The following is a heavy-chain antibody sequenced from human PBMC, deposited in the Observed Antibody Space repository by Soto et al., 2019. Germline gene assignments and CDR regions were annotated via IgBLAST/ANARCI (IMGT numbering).Heavy chain of an antibody. Sequence: ASVKVSCKASGGTFSSYAISWVRQAPGQGLEWMGGIIPIFGTANYAQKFQGRVTITADESTSTAYMELSSLRSEDTAVYYCARDYYDSSGYRYYFDYWGQGTLGTVS. CDR1: GGTFSSYA. J-gene: IGHJ4*02. D-gene: IGHD3-22*01. CDR2: IIPIFGTA. V-gene: IGHV1-69*13. CDR3: ARDYYDSSGYRYYFDY.